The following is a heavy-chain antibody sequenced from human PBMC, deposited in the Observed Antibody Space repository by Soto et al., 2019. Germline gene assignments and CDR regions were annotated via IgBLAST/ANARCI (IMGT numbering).Heavy chain of an antibody. CDR2: IYYSGST. Sequence: QVQLQESGPGLVKPSETLSLTCTVSGGSVSSGSYYWSWIRQPPGKGLEWIGYIYYSGSTNYNPSLKSRVTVSVDTSKNQLALKLSSVTAADTAVYYCARDQSELRFLEWLPRGYFAYWGQGTLVTVSS. CDR3: ARDQSELRFLEWLPRGYFAY. J-gene: IGHJ4*02. V-gene: IGHV4-61*01. D-gene: IGHD3-3*01. CDR1: GGSVSSGSYY.